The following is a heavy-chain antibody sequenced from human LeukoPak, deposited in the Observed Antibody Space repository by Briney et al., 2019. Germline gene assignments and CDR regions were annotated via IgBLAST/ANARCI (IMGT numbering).Heavy chain of an antibody. V-gene: IGHV3-48*02. CDR3: ARDIYIGGPSDY. CDR2: ISSSSTI. D-gene: IGHD5-12*01. J-gene: IGHJ4*02. CDR1: GFTYSSYS. Sequence: GGSLRLSCAASGFTYSSYSMNWVRQAPGKGLELVSYISSSSTIYYADSVKGRFTISRDNAKNSLYLQMNSLRDEDTAVYYCARDIYIGGPSDYWGQGTLVTVSS.